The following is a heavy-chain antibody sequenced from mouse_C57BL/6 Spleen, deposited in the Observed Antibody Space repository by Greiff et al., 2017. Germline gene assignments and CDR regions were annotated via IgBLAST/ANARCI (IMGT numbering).Heavy chain of an antibody. CDR3: ARGIYYYGSGYWCAY. Sequence: VQLKQSGPGLAKPSQTLSLTCSVTGYSITSDYWNWIRKFPANKLEYMGYISYSGSTYYNPSLKSRISITRDTSKNQYYLQLNSVTTEDTATYYCARGIYYYGSGYWCAYWGQGTLVTVSA. J-gene: IGHJ3*01. CDR1: GYSITSDY. CDR2: ISYSGST. D-gene: IGHD1-1*01. V-gene: IGHV3-8*01.